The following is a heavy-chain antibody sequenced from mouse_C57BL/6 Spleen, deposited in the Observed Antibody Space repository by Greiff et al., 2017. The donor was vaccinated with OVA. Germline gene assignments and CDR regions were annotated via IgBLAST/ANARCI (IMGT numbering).Heavy chain of an antibody. CDR1: GYTFTSYW. Sequence: QVQLQQPGAELVKPGASVKMSCKASGYTFTSYWITWVKQRPGQGLEWIGDIYPGSGSTNYNEKFKSKATLTVDTSSSTAYMQLSSLTSEDSAVYYCARGRNITTVVANFDYWGQGTTLTVSS. V-gene: IGHV1-55*01. D-gene: IGHD1-1*01. CDR2: IYPGSGST. CDR3: ARGRNITTVVANFDY. J-gene: IGHJ2*01.